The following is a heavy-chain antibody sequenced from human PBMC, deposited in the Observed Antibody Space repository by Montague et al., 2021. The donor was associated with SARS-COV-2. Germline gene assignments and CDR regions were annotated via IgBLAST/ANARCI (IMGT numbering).Heavy chain of an antibody. Sequence: SLRLSCAASGFTFDGYAMTWVRQAPGRGLEWVSTISSTGSNTYYPYSVTGRVTVSRDNSKNTLSLQMNIVNAEDRAAYHCSKALGSNWYERGYMDVWGKGTTVTVSS. J-gene: IGHJ6*03. CDR2: ISSTGSNT. V-gene: IGHV3-23*01. CDR3: SKALGSNWYERGYMDV. CDR1: GFTFDGYA. D-gene: IGHD6-13*01.